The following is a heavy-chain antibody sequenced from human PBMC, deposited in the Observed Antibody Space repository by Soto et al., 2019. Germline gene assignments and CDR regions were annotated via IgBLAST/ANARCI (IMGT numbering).Heavy chain of an antibody. CDR1: GGSISSGTAY. V-gene: IGHV4-31*03. J-gene: IGHJ4*02. Sequence: QVQLQESGPGLVKPSQTLSLTCNVSGGSISSGTAYWSWIRQRPGKGLEWMGYIFYSGSFYYTPSLRGRVMLLADTAKNQFTLRLGSVTAADTAVYYCARAPETPSVLGVALPYFFDYWGQGALVTVSS. CDR3: ARAPETPSVLGVALPYFFDY. CDR2: IFYSGSF. D-gene: IGHD3-3*01.